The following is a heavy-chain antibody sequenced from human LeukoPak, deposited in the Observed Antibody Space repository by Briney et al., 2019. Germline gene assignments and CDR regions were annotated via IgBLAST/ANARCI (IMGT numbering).Heavy chain of an antibody. CDR1: GFTFSSYG. D-gene: IGHD2-2*01. V-gene: IGHV3-30*02. J-gene: IGHJ5*02. CDR3: AKDLHCSSTSCSNWFDP. CDR2: IRYDGSNK. Sequence: PGGSLRLSCAASGFTFSSYGMHWVRQAPGKGLEWVAFIRYDGSNKYYADSVKGRFTISRDNSKNTLYLQMNSLRAEDTAVYYCAKDLHCSSTSCSNWFDPWGQGTLVTVSS.